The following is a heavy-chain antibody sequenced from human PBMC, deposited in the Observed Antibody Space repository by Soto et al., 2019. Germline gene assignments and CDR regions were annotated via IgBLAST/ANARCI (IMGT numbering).Heavy chain of an antibody. CDR2: INPSGGST. J-gene: IGHJ3*02. Sequence: SVQVSCKASGYTFTSYYMHWVRQAPGQGLEWMGIINPSGGSTSYAQKFQGRVTMTRDTSTSTVYMELSSLRSEDTAGYYCATDYYPVVTQRAFDIWGQGKMVPV. CDR3: ATDYYPVVTQRAFDI. V-gene: IGHV1-46*01. CDR1: GYTFTSYY. D-gene: IGHD2-21*02.